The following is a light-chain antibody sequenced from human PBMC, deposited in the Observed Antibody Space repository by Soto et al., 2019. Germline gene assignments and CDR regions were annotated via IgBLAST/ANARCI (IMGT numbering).Light chain of an antibody. CDR2: ENN. CDR3: AKWDGSLRAGV. J-gene: IGLJ1*01. CDR1: SSNLAINF. V-gene: IGLV1-51*02. Sequence: QSVLPQPPSGSAAPEQTVTLSCSGGSSNLAINFVSWYQQFPGAVPKLLIYENNKRPSGIPDRFSGAKSGTSATLDITGLQTGDEADYYCAKWDGSLRAGVFGGGTKVTFL.